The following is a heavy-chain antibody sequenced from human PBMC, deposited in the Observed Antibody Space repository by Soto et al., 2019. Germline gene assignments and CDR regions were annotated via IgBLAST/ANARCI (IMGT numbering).Heavy chain of an antibody. V-gene: IGHV4-31*03. Sequence: SETLSLTCTVSGGSISSGGYYWSWIRQHPGKGLEWIGYIYYSGSTYYNPSLKSRVTISVDTSKSQFSLKLSSVTAADTAVYYCARVGVAGYTPAPHFDYWGQGTLVTVSS. D-gene: IGHD3-9*01. CDR3: ARVGVAGYTPAPHFDY. CDR2: IYYSGST. J-gene: IGHJ4*02. CDR1: GGSISSGGYY.